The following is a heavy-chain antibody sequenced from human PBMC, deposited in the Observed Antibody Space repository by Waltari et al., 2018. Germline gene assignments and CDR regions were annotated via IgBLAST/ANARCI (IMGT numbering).Heavy chain of an antibody. CDR2: INPNSGGT. CDR1: GYTFTGYY. Sequence: QVQLVQSGAEVKKPGASVKVSCKASGYTFTGYYMHWVRQAPGQGLEWMGRINPNSGGTNYAHTLQGRVTISVDTSKNQSALKLSSVTAADAAVYYCARLWGIDEGYFDYWGQGTLVTVSS. CDR3: ARLWGIDEGYFDY. V-gene: IGHV1-2*06. D-gene: IGHD3-16*01. J-gene: IGHJ4*02.